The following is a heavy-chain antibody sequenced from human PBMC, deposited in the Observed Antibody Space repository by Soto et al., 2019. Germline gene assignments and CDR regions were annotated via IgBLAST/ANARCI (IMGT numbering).Heavy chain of an antibody. J-gene: IGHJ4*02. V-gene: IGHV3-48*02. CDR3: ARDQLQYSSSWYSPKTDLDY. CDR1: GFTFSSYS. D-gene: IGHD6-13*01. CDR2: ISSSSSTI. Sequence: EVQLVESGGGLVQPGGSLRLSCAASGFTFSSYSMNWVRQAPGKGLEWVSYISSSSSTIYYADSVKGRFIISRDNAKNSLYLQMNSLRDEDTAVYYCARDQLQYSSSWYSPKTDLDYWGQGTLVTVSS.